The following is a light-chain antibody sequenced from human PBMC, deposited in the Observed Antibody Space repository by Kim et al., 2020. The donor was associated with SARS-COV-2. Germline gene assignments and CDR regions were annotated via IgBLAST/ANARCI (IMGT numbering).Light chain of an antibody. CDR2: TAS. J-gene: IGKJ2*01. CDR1: QSIRSY. V-gene: IGKV1-39*01. Sequence: ESVGARVTITCRTSQSIRSYLNWYQQKPGKAPKALMYTASTLHSGVSSRFSGSGSGTDFTLTISSLQPEDCGIYYCQQTFSIPYTFGQGTKLEI. CDR3: QQTFSIPYT.